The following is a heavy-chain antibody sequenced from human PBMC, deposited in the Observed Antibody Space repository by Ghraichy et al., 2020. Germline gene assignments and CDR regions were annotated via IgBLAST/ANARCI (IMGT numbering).Heavy chain of an antibody. CDR1: GFTFSNYG. Sequence: GGSLRLSCAASGFTFSNYGMSWVRQAPGKGLEWVSFISSSGGSTHYADSVKGRFTISRGNSKNTLYLQMSSLRAEDTAVYYCAKLVTFGKQNDDPFDYWGQGTLVTVSS. J-gene: IGHJ4*02. D-gene: IGHD1-1*01. CDR2: ISSSGGST. CDR3: AKLVTFGKQNDDPFDY. V-gene: IGHV3-23*01.